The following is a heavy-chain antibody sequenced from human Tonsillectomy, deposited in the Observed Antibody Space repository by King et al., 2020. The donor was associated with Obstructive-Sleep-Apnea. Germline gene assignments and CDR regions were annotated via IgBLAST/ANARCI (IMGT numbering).Heavy chain of an antibody. CDR2: IYHSGST. CDR1: GYSISSVYY. Sequence: VQLQESGPGLVKPSETLSLTCTVSGYSISSVYYWGGIRQPPGKGLEWIGSIYHSGSTYYNPSLKSRVTISVDTSKNQFSLKLSSVTAGDTAVYYCARDLHYGSGSYYEDYWGQGTLVTVSS. J-gene: IGHJ4*02. D-gene: IGHD3-10*01. CDR3: ARDLHYGSGSYYEDY. V-gene: IGHV4-38-2*02.